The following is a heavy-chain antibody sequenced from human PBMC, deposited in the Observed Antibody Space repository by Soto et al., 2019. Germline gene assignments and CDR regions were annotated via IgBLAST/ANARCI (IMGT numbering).Heavy chain of an antibody. D-gene: IGHD2-2*01. J-gene: IGHJ6*02. V-gene: IGHV5-51*01. CDR2: IYPGDSDT. Sequence: GESLKISCKGSGYSFTSYWIGWVRQMPGKGLEWMGIIYPGDSDTRYSPSFQGQVTISADKSISTAYLQWSSLKASDTAMYYCARVPGKVVPAALPHYYYGMDVWGQGTTVTVSS. CDR3: ARVPGKVVPAALPHYYYGMDV. CDR1: GYSFTSYW.